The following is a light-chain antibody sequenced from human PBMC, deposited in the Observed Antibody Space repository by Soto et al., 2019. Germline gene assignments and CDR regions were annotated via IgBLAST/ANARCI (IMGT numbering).Light chain of an antibody. CDR1: QSISSW. J-gene: IGKJ4*01. V-gene: IGKV1-5*03. CDR3: QQYNSYSPLT. Sequence: DIQMTQSPSTLSASVGDRVTITCRASQSISSWLAWYQQKPGKAPKLLIYKASGLESGVPSRFSGSGYGTDFTLTISSLQPDDFATYYCQQYNSYSPLTFGGGTKVDIK. CDR2: KAS.